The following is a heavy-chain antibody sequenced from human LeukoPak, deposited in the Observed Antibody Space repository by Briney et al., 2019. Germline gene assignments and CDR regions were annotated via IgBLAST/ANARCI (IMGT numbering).Heavy chain of an antibody. CDR2: ISGSGAGT. Sequence: PGGSLRLSCAASGFTFSSYAMSWVRQAPGKGLEWVSAISGSGAGTFYADSVRGRFTISRDNTKNTLYLQMDSLRAEDTAIYYCAKDASIAARPAFDYWGQGTLVTVSS. J-gene: IGHJ4*02. CDR3: AKDASIAARPAFDY. CDR1: GFTFSSYA. V-gene: IGHV3-23*01. D-gene: IGHD6-6*01.